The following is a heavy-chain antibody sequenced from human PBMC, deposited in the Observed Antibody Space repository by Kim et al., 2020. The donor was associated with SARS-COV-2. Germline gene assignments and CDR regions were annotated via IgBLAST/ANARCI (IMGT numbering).Heavy chain of an antibody. Sequence: GGSLRLSCAASGFTFSSYAMHWVRQAPGKGLEYVSAISSNGGSTYYANSVKGRFTISRDNSKNTLYLQMGSLRAEDMAVYYCARGGSSGEAFDIWGQGTMVTVSS. CDR1: GFTFSSYA. V-gene: IGHV3-64*01. CDR3: ARGGSSGEAFDI. D-gene: IGHD2-2*01. J-gene: IGHJ3*02. CDR2: ISSNGGST.